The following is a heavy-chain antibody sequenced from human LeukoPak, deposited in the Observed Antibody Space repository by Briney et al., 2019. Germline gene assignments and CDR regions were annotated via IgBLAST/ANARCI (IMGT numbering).Heavy chain of an antibody. J-gene: IGHJ4*02. D-gene: IGHD3-10*01. CDR2: IYHSGST. CDR1: GFTFSSYG. Sequence: GSLRLSCAASGFTFSSYGMHWVRQPPGKGLEWIGEIYHSGSTNYNPSLKSRVTISVDKSKNQFSLKLSSVTAADTAVYYCARVLRGYFDYWGQGTLVTVSS. V-gene: IGHV4-4*02. CDR3: ARVLRGYFDY.